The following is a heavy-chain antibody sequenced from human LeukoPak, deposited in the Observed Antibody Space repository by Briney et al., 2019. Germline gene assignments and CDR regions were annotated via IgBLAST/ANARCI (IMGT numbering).Heavy chain of an antibody. D-gene: IGHD1-1*01. Sequence: ESLKISCKGSGYSFTSYWIGWVRQMPGKGLEWMGIIYPGDSDTRYSPSFQGQVTISADKSISTAYLQWSSLKASDTAMYFCARGLRYDRNWNAYYFDYWGQGTLVTVSS. V-gene: IGHV5-51*01. CDR2: IYPGDSDT. J-gene: IGHJ4*02. CDR1: GYSFTSYW. CDR3: ARGLRYDRNWNAYYFDY.